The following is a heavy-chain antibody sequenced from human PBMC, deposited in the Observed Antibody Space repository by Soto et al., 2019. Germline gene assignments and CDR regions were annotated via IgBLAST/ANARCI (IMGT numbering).Heavy chain of an antibody. CDR2: IYYSGST. J-gene: IGHJ5*02. CDR3: ARVIPTTVTTRWFDP. D-gene: IGHD4-4*01. CDR1: GGSISSYY. Sequence: QVQLQESGPGLVKPSETLSLTCTVSGGSISSYYWSWIRQPPGKGLEWIGYIYYSGSTNYNPSLKSGVTISVDTSKNQFSLKLSSVTAADTAVYYCARVIPTTVTTRWFDPWGQGTLVTVSS. V-gene: IGHV4-59*01.